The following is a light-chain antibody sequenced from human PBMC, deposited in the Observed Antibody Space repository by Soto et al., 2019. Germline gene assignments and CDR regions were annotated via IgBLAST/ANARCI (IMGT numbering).Light chain of an antibody. Sequence: QSALPQPASVSGSPGQSITISCTGTSSDVGGYNYVSWYQQHPGKAPNLMIYEVSNRPSGVSPRFSGSKSGNTASLTISGLQAEDEAEYYCSSYTSSSPYVFGPGTKVTVL. CDR2: EVS. J-gene: IGLJ1*01. CDR1: SSDVGGYNY. CDR3: SSYTSSSPYV. V-gene: IGLV2-14*01.